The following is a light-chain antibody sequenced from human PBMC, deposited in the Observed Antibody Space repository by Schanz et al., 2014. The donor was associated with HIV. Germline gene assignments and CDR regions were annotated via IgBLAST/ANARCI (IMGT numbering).Light chain of an antibody. Sequence: EIVLTQSPGSLSVSPGDRATLSCTASQAVNSGHLAWYQQKPGQATRLLIYNASNSATGIPARFSGSGSGTDFTLTISSLEPEDVAVYYCQQYSSSPRTFGQGTKVESK. CDR3: QQYSSSPRT. CDR2: NAS. CDR1: QAVNSGH. J-gene: IGKJ1*01. V-gene: IGKV3-20*01.